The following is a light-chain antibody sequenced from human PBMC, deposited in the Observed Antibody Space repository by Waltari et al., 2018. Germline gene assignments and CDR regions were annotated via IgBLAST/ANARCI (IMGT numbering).Light chain of an antibody. V-gene: IGKV3-11*01. CDR3: QQRSNWPMT. J-gene: IGKJ4*01. CDR1: QGVSMY. CDR2: DAP. Sequence: EVVLTQSPATLSLSPGDTATLSCRASQGVSMYLAWYQHRPGQGPRLLIYDAPNRATGIPARFGGSGSGTDFTLTISSLDPEDFAVYFCQQRSNWPMTFGGGTKVEIK.